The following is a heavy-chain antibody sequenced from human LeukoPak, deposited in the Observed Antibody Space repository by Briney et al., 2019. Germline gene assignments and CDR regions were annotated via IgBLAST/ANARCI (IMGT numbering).Heavy chain of an antibody. V-gene: IGHV4-39*01. CDR3: ARRSYRSTSSDP. CDR1: GGSISSNNYY. CDR2: IYYSGST. D-gene: IGHD6-13*01. Sequence: SETLSLTCSVSGGSISSNNYYWDWIRQPPGKGLEWIGSIYYSGSTYYNPSLKSRVTISVDTSKNQFFLKLSSVTAADMAVYYCARRSYRSTSSDPWGQGTLVTVSS. J-gene: IGHJ5*02.